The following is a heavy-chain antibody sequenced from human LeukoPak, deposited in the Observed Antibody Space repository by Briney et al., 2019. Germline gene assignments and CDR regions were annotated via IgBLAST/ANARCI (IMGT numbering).Heavy chain of an antibody. CDR2: TRNKANSYTT. CDR1: GFTFSDHY. CDR3: ARARVSIAARPGYYYYYYMDV. J-gene: IGHJ6*03. Sequence: PGGSLRLSCAASGFTFSDHYMDWVRQAPGKGLEWVGRTRNKANSYTTEYAASVKGRFTISRDDSKNSLYLQMNSLKTEDTAVYYCARARVSIAARPGYYYYYYMDVWGKGTTVTVSS. D-gene: IGHD6-6*01. V-gene: IGHV3-72*01.